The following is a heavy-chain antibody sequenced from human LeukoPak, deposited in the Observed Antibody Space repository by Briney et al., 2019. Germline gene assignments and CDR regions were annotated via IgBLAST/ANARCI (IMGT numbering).Heavy chain of an antibody. CDR3: ARGFQFLDAFDI. J-gene: IGHJ3*02. Sequence: PGGSLRLSCAASGFTFSSYAMHWVRQAPGKGLEYVSAISSNGVSTYYANSVKGRFTISRDNSKNTLYLQMGSLRAEDMAVYYCARGFQFLDAFDIWGQGTMVTVSS. CDR1: GFTFSSYA. D-gene: IGHD3-10*01. CDR2: ISSNGVST. V-gene: IGHV3-64*01.